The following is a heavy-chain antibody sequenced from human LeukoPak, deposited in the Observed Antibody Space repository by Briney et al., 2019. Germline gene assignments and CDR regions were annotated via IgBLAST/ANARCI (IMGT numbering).Heavy chain of an antibody. CDR1: GDSVSINSAA. CDR2: TYYRSRWYN. J-gene: IGHJ4*02. D-gene: IGHD3-22*01. V-gene: IGHV6-1*01. CDR3: AGEDTTGYYSAFDY. Sequence: SQTLSLTCAISGDSVSINSAAWNWIRQSPSRGLEWLGRTYYRSRWYNDYVVSVRSRITINPDTAKNQFSLHLNSVTPEDTAVYYCAGEDTTGYYSAFDYWGQGTLVTVSS.